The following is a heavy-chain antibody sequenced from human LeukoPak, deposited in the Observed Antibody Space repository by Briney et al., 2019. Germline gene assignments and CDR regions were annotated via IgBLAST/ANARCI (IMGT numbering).Heavy chain of an antibody. J-gene: IGHJ4*02. CDR3: ARDPSLESDYGVYSAD. V-gene: IGHV3-21*01. CDR2: ITGRSSYI. D-gene: IGHD4-17*01. Sequence: SGGSLRLSCVTTGFNFYRYSLIWVRQAPGKGLEWVASITGRSSYIYYADSVKGRFTVSRDNAKKSLFLQMSSLRVEDTAVYYCARDPSLESDYGVYSADWGQGTLVTVS. CDR1: GFNFYRYS.